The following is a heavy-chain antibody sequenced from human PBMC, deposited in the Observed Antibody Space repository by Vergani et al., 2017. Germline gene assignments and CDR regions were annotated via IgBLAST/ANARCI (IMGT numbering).Heavy chain of an antibody. CDR2: IIPIFGTA. D-gene: IGHD3-22*01. Sequence: QVQLVQSGAEVKKPGSSVKVSCKASGGTFSSYAISWVRQAPGQGLEWMGRIIPIFGTANYAQKFQGRVTITADESTSTAYMELSSLRSEDTAVYYCARGTSQGTYYCDSSGYVYWGQGTLVTVSS. CDR1: GGTFSSYA. J-gene: IGHJ4*02. CDR3: ARGTSQGTYYCDSSGYVY. V-gene: IGHV1-69*13.